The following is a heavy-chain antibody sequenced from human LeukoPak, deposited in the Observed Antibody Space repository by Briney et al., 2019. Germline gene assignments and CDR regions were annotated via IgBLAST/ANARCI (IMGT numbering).Heavy chain of an antibody. CDR2: IIPIFGTA. J-gene: IGHJ4*02. CDR1: GGTFSSYA. D-gene: IGHD3-9*01. Sequence: ASVKVSCKASGGTFSSYAISWVRQAPGQGLEWMGGIIPIFGTANYAQKFQGRVTITADESTSTAYMELSSLRSEDTAVYYCARQRYFDWLLYSPLDYWGQGTLVTVSS. V-gene: IGHV1-69*13. CDR3: ARQRYFDWLLYSPLDY.